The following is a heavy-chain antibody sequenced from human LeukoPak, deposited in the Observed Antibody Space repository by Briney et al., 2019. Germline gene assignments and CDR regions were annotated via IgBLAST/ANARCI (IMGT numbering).Heavy chain of an antibody. CDR2: INPNSGGT. J-gene: IGHJ6*02. Sequence: ASVKVSCKASGYTFTGYYMHWVRQAPGQGLEWMGWINPNSGGTNYAQKFQGRVTMTRDTPISTAYMELSRLRSDDTAVYYCARDSAPPGYCSSTSCHGVMDVWGQGTTVTVSS. V-gene: IGHV1-2*02. CDR3: ARDSAPPGYCSSTSCHGVMDV. CDR1: GYTFTGYY. D-gene: IGHD2-2*01.